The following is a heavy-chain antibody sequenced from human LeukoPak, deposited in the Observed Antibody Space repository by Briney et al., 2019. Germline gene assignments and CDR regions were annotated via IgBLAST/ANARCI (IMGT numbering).Heavy chain of an antibody. CDR2: ISSSSSYI. V-gene: IGHV3-21*01. J-gene: IGHJ4*02. CDR1: GSSFSSYS. Sequence: GGSLRLSCAASGSSFSSYSMNWVRQAPGKGLEWVSSISSSSSYIYYADSVKGRFTISRDNAKNSLYLQMNSLRAEDTAVYYCARDRNAPIDYWGQGTLVTVSS. CDR3: ARDRNAPIDY.